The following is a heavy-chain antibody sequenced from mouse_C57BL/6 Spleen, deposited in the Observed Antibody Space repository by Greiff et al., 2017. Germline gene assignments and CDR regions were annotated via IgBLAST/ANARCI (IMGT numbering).Heavy chain of an antibody. CDR3: ATLLGHRAMDY. Sequence: VHVKQSGPELVKPGASVKISCKASGYSFTGYYMNWVKQSPGKSLEWIGEINPSTGGTTYNQKFKAKATLTVDKSSSTAYMQLKSLTSEDSAVYYCATLLGHRAMDYWGQGTSVTVSS. CDR1: GYSFTGYY. J-gene: IGHJ4*01. D-gene: IGHD4-1*01. CDR2: INPSTGGT. V-gene: IGHV1-42*01.